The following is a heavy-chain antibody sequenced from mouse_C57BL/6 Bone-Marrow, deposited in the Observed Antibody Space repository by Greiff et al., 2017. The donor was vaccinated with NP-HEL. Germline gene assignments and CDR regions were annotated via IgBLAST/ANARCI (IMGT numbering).Heavy chain of an antibody. Sequence: QVQLQQSGPGLVAPSQSLSITCTVSGFSLTSYGVHWVRQPPGKGLEWLVVIWSDGSTTYNSALKSRLSISKDNSKSQVFLKMNSLQTDDTAMYYCARHPTYYDYDDAMDYWGQGTSVTVSS. CDR3: ARHPTYYDYDDAMDY. V-gene: IGHV2-6-1*01. CDR1: GFSLTSYG. CDR2: IWSDGST. J-gene: IGHJ4*01. D-gene: IGHD2-4*01.